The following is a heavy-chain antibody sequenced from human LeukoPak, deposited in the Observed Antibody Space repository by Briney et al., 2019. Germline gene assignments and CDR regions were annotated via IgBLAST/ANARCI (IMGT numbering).Heavy chain of an antibody. D-gene: IGHD4-23*01. J-gene: IGHJ4*02. CDR3: ARLNGGN. CDR2: IDYSGST. CDR1: GGSISSYY. V-gene: IGHV4-59*08. Sequence: SETLSLTCTVSGGSISSYYWSWIRQPPGKGLEWIGYIDYSGSTAYNPSLNGRVAVSVDTPKNQFSLKLRSVTAADTAVYYCARLNGGNWGPGILVTVSS.